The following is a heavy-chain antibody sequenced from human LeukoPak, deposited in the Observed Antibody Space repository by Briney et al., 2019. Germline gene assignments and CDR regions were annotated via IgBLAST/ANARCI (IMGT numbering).Heavy chain of an antibody. CDR1: GGSISSYY. V-gene: IGHV4-4*07. CDR2: IYTSGST. CDR3: ARESPPGGIVGGGVYYYYYMDV. D-gene: IGHD1-26*01. Sequence: PSETLSLTCTVSGGSISSYYWSWIRQPAGKGLEWIGRIYTSGSTNYNPSLKSRVTMSVDTSKNQFSLKLSSVTAADTAAYYCARESPPGGIVGGGVYYYYYMDVWGKGTTVTVSS. J-gene: IGHJ6*03.